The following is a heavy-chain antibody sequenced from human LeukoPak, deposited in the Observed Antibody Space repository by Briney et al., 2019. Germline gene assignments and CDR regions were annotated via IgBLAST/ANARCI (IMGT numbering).Heavy chain of an antibody. CDR2: ISSGSSYI. CDR3: ARVATGIAAPIDY. Sequence: GGSLRLSCAASGFTFSSYTMNWVRQAPGKGLEWVSSISSGSSYIYYADSVKGRFTISRDNAKNSLYLQMHSLRAEDTALYYCARVATGIAAPIDYWGQGTLVTVSS. D-gene: IGHD6-13*01. V-gene: IGHV3-21*01. J-gene: IGHJ4*02. CDR1: GFTFSSYT.